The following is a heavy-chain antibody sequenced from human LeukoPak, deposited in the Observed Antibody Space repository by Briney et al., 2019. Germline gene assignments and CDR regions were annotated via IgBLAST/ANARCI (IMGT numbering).Heavy chain of an antibody. J-gene: IGHJ4*02. CDR2: MNPNSGNT. Sequence: GASVKVSCKASGYTFTSYDINWVRQATGQWLEWMGWMNPNSGNTGYAQKFQGRVTMTRNTSTSTAYMELSSLRSEDTAVYYCARGFKDKLMATIGSDFDYWGQGTLVTVSS. CDR3: ARGFKDKLMATIGSDFDY. V-gene: IGHV1-8*01. CDR1: GYTFTSYD. D-gene: IGHD5-24*01.